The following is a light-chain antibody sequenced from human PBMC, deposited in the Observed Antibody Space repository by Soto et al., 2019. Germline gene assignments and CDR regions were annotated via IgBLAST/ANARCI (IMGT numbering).Light chain of an antibody. V-gene: IGKV3-15*01. Sequence: EIVMTQSPATLSVSPGERATLSCRASQSVNSNLAWYQQKPCQAPRLLISDASTRATGVPARFSGSGSGKEFTLTISSLQSEDSGIYYCQQYNFWPPLTFGGGTKVEIK. J-gene: IGKJ4*01. CDR3: QQYNFWPPLT. CDR1: QSVNSN. CDR2: DAS.